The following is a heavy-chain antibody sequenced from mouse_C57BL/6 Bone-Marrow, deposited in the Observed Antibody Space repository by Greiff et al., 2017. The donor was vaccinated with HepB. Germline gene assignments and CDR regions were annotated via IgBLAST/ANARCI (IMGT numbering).Heavy chain of an antibody. CDR2: IFPGNSDT. D-gene: IGHD4-1*01. CDR3: TRDLGLRAMDY. Sequence: EVQLQQPGAELVKPGASVKMSCKTSGYTFTSYWMHWVKQRPGQGLEWIGAIFPGNSDTSYNQKFKGKAKLTAVTSASTAYMELSSLTNEDSAVYYCTRDLGLRAMDYWGQGTSVTVSS. J-gene: IGHJ4*01. CDR1: GYTFTSYW. V-gene: IGHV1-5*01.